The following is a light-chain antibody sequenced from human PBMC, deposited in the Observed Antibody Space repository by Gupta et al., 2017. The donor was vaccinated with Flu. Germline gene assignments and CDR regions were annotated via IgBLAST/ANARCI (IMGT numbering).Light chain of an antibody. CDR1: SSDVGGYNY. J-gene: IGLJ2*01. CDR3: SSFTSSSTV. V-gene: IGLV2-14*03. Sequence: QSALTQPASVSGSPGQSITISCTGTSSDVGGYNYVSWYQQHPGKAPKLMIYEVSYRPSGVSNRFSGSKSGNTASLTISGLQVEDEADYYCSSFTSSSTVFGGGTKLTVL. CDR2: EVS.